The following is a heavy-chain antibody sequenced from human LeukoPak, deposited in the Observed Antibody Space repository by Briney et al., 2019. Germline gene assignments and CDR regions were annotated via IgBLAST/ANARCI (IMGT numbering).Heavy chain of an antibody. Sequence: PGGSLRLSCAAPGFTFSSYWMHWVRQAPGKGLVWVSRINSDGSSTSYADSVKGRFTISRDNAKNTLYLQMNSLRAEDTAVYYCARKSVGANPGYFDYWGQGTLVTVSS. CDR1: GFTFSSYW. CDR2: INSDGSST. D-gene: IGHD1-26*01. CDR3: ARKSVGANPGYFDY. V-gene: IGHV3-74*01. J-gene: IGHJ4*02.